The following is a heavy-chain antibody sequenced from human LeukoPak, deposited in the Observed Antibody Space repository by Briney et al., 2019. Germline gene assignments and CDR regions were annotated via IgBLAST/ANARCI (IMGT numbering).Heavy chain of an antibody. J-gene: IGHJ4*02. D-gene: IGHD3-9*01. V-gene: IGHV3-30-3*01. Sequence: GSLRLSCAASGFTFSSYAMHWVRQAPGKGLEWVAVISYDGSNKYYADSVKGRFTISRDNSKNTLYLQMNSLRAEDTAVYYCARDSSPRYFDWLVYYWGQGTLVTVSS. CDR1: GFTFSSYA. CDR2: ISYDGSNK. CDR3: ARDSSPRYFDWLVYY.